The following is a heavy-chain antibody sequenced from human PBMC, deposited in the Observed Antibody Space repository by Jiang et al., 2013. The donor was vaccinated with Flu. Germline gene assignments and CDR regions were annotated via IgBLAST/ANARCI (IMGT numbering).Heavy chain of an antibody. CDR2: INPSGGST. D-gene: IGHD1-26*01. J-gene: IGHJ3*02. CDR1: GYTFTSYY. CDR3: ARDRYSGSPRANAFDI. Sequence: GAEVKKPGASVKVSCKASGYTFTSYYMHWVRQAPGQGLEWMGIINPSGGSTSYAQKFQGRVTMTRDTSTSTVYMELSSLRSEDTAVYYCARDRYSGSPRANAFDIWGQGTMVTVSS. V-gene: IGHV1-46*01.